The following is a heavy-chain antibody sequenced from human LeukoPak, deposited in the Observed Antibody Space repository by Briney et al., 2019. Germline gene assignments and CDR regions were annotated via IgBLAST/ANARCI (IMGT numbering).Heavy chain of an antibody. CDR2: IWYDGSNK. V-gene: IGHV3-33*06. J-gene: IGHJ3*02. CDR3: AKDINALNELAYCGGDCYPDDAFDI. Sequence: PGGSLRLSCAASGFTFSSYGMHWVRQAPGKGLEWVAVIWYDGSNKYYADSVKGRFTISRDNSKNTLYLQMNSLRAEDTAVYYCAKDINALNELAYCGGDCYPDDAFDIWGQGTMVTVSS. D-gene: IGHD2-21*02. CDR1: GFTFSSYG.